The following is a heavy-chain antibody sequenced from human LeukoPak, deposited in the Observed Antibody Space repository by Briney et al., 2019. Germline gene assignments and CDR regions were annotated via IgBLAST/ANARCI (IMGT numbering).Heavy chain of an antibody. CDR3: ARHLVPKTTWNWFDP. CDR1: GGSISSSSYY. J-gene: IGHJ5*02. V-gene: IGHV4-39*01. D-gene: IGHD2-2*01. Sequence: ASETLSLTCTVSGGSISSSSYYWGWIRQPPGKGLEWIGSIYYSGSTYYNPSLKSRVTISVDTSKNQFSLKLSSVTAADTAVYFCARHLVPKTTWNWFDPWGQGTLVTVSS. CDR2: IYYSGST.